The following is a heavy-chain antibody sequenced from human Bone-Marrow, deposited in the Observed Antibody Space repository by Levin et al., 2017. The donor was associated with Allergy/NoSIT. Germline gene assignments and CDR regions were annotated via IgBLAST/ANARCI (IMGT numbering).Heavy chain of an antibody. Sequence: GESLKISCAASGFTFSSYAMSWVRQAPGKGLEWVSGIRGSGVGTYYADSVQGRFTISRDNSKNTLYMQMKSLRAEDTAVYYCAKDISSSWSTGDLDYWGQGTQVTVSS. CDR1: GFTFSSYA. D-gene: IGHD6-6*01. CDR3: AKDISSSWSTGDLDY. J-gene: IGHJ4*02. CDR2: IRGSGVGT. V-gene: IGHV3-23*01.